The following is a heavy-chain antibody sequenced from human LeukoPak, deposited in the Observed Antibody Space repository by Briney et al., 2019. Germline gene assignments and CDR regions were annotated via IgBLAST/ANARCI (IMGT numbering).Heavy chain of an antibody. CDR1: GASINSGNHY. Sequence: KPSETLSLTCTVPGASINSGNHYWGWIRQPPGKGLEWIGSVTYRGSANINPSLKNRVAISADTSRSHFSLKLTSLTSADTGVYYCARDRSSYGKGHYDFRGQGTLVTVSS. V-gene: IGHV4-39*07. J-gene: IGHJ4*02. D-gene: IGHD4-17*01. CDR3: ARDRSSYGKGHYDF. CDR2: VTYRGSA.